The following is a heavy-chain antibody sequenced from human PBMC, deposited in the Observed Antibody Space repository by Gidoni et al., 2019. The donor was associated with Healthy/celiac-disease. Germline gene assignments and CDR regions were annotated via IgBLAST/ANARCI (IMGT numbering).Heavy chain of an antibody. CDR1: GGSFSGYY. J-gene: IGHJ4*02. D-gene: IGHD3-22*01. CDR2: INHSGST. CDR3: ARGGYDSSGYYLDY. V-gene: IGHV4-34*01. Sequence: VQLQQWGAGLLKPSATPSLTCAVYGGSFSGYYWRWIRQPPGKGLEWIGEINHSGSTNYNPSLKSRVTISVDTSKNQFSLKLSSVTAADTAVYYCARGGYDSSGYYLDYWGQGTLVTVSS.